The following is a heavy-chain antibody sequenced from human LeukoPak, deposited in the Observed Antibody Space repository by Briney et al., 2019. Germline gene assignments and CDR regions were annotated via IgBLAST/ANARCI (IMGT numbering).Heavy chain of an antibody. CDR2: INAYNGNT. J-gene: IGHJ4*02. V-gene: IGHV1-18*04. Sequence: ASVKVSCKASGYTFTSYHMHWVRQAPGQGLEWMGWINAYNGNTNYAQKLQGRVTMTTDTSTSTAYMELRSLRSDDTAVYYCARGSSWDHAVYYWGQGTLVTVSS. CDR3: ARGSSWDHAVYY. D-gene: IGHD6-13*01. CDR1: GYTFTSYH.